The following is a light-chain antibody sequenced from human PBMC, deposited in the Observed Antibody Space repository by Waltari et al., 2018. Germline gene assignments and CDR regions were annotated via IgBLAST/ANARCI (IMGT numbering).Light chain of an antibody. J-gene: IGLJ2*01. CDR1: SSDIGGYDY. Sequence: QSALTQPASVSGSPGQSITISCTGTSSDIGGYDYVSWYQQHPGKAPKLMIYDIIKRPSGVSDRISGSKSGNTASLTISGLQAEDEADYYCSSYAPSSTVFGGGTKLTVL. V-gene: IGLV2-14*03. CDR3: SSYAPSSTV. CDR2: DII.